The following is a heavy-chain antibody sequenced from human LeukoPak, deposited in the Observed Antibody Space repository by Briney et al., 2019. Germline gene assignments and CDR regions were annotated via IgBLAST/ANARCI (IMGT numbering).Heavy chain of an antibody. J-gene: IGHJ2*01. CDR2: IYYSGST. Sequence: SETLSLTCTVSGGSISSYYWSWIRQPPGKGLEWIGYIYYSGSTNYNPSLKSRVTISVDTSKNQFSLKLSSVTAADTAVYYCARDLSNWNDLWYFDLWGRGTLVTVSS. CDR3: ARDLSNWNDLWYFDL. V-gene: IGHV4-59*01. D-gene: IGHD1-20*01. CDR1: GGSISSYY.